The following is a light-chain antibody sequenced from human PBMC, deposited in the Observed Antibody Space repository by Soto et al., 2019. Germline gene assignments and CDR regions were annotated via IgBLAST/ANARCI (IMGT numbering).Light chain of an antibody. J-gene: IGKJ1*01. Sequence: DIVMTQSPLSLPVTPGEPASISCRSSQSLLHSNGYNYLDWYLQKPGQSPQLLIYLGSNRASGVPDRFSGSGSGTDFTLKISRVEAGDVGVYYCMQALQTPRTFGQGTKV. CDR3: MQALQTPRT. CDR1: QSLLHSNGYNY. V-gene: IGKV2-28*01. CDR2: LGS.